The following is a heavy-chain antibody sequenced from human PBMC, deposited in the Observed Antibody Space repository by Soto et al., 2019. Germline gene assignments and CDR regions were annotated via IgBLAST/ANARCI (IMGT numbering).Heavy chain of an antibody. V-gene: IGHV4-31*03. J-gene: IGHJ5*02. D-gene: IGHD5-12*01. CDR2: IYYSGST. Sequence: QVQLQESGPGLVKPSQTLSLTCTVSGGSISSGGYYWSWIRQHPGKGLEWIGYIYYSGSTYYNPSLKIRVTLSVDASKNQFSMKLSSVTAADTAVYYCARASGYGDWFDPWGQGTLVTVSS. CDR1: GGSISSGGYY. CDR3: ARASGYGDWFDP.